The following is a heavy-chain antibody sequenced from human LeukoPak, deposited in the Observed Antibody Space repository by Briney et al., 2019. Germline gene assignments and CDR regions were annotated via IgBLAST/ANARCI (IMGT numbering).Heavy chain of an antibody. CDR1: GFTFSNYA. Sequence: GGSLRLSCAASGFTFSNYAMNWVRQTPGKGLEWVSAISGRGAGSYYADSVKGRFTISRDDSKNTLYLQMDSLRAEDTAIYYCAKAEDSTLTPPYYLDYGGQGTLVSVSS. J-gene: IGHJ4*02. D-gene: IGHD3-16*01. CDR2: ISGRGAGS. CDR3: AKAEDSTLTPPYYLDY. V-gene: IGHV3-23*01.